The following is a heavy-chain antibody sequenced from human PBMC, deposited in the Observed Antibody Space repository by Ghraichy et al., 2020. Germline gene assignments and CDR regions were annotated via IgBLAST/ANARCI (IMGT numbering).Heavy chain of an antibody. V-gene: IGHV3-23*01. J-gene: IGHJ3*02. CDR1: EFTLSNYA. Sequence: GGSLRLSCAASEFTLSNYAMTWVRQAPGKGLEWVSTIGGSGSRTYYTDSVKGRFTISRDNSKNTLYLQMNSLRAEDTAVYYCAKDRDYYDSSGYYFNDFDIWGQGTPVTVSS. CDR2: IGGSGSRT. CDR3: AKDRDYYDSSGYYFNDFDI. D-gene: IGHD3-22*01.